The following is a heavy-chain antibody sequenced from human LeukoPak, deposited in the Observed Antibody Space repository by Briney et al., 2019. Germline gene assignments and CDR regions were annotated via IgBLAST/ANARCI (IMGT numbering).Heavy chain of an antibody. D-gene: IGHD2-8*01. V-gene: IGHV3-30*09. CDR2: VSYDGTDT. J-gene: IGHJ5*02. Sequence: PGRSLRLSCAASGFTFTNYAMNWVRQAPGKGLEWVATVSYDGTDTSYADSVKGRFAIFRDNSKNTLYLQMNGLRTEDTAVYYCVRVSGFCTNGVCPSFDPWGQGTLVTVSS. CDR1: GFTFTNYA. CDR3: VRVSGFCTNGVCPSFDP.